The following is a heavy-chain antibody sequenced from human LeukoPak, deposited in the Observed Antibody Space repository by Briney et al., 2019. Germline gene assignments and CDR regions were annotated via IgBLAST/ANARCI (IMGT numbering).Heavy chain of an antibody. D-gene: IGHD6-19*01. V-gene: IGHV4-30-2*01. CDR3: ARGRGSGWQGVFDI. J-gene: IGHJ3*02. Sequence: SETLSLTCTVSGGSISSGGYYWSWIRQPPGKGLEWIGYIYHSGSTYYNPSLKSRVTISVDRSKNQFSLKLTSVTAADTAVYYCARGRGSGWQGVFDIWGQGTMVTVSS. CDR1: GGSISSGGYY. CDR2: IYHSGST.